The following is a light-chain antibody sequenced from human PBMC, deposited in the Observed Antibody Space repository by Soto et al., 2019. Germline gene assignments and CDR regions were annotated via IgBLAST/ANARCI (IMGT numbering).Light chain of an antibody. CDR1: QSVSSSS. Sequence: ESELTQSPGTLSLSQGERATLSCRASQSVSSSSLAWYQQKPGQAPRLLIYGASSRATGIPDRFSGSGSGTDFTLTISRLEPEDFAVYYCQQYGSSPTWTFGQGTRLDI. CDR3: QQYGSSPTWT. CDR2: GAS. J-gene: IGKJ5*01. V-gene: IGKV3-20*01.